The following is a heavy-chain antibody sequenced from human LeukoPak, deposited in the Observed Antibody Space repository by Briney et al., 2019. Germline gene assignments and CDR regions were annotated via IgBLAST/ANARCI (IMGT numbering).Heavy chain of an antibody. V-gene: IGHV3-23*01. CDR3: AKRGGYETMAAFDY. J-gene: IGHJ4*02. CDR1: GFTFNNYA. D-gene: IGHD3-10*01. CDR2: INPGGSDT. Sequence: GGSLRLSCAASGFTFNNYAMSWVRQAPGKGLEWVSAINPGGSDTYYADSLRGRFTISRDNSKKTLSLQMSSLRAEDSAVYYCAKRGGYETMAAFDYWGQGTLVTVSS.